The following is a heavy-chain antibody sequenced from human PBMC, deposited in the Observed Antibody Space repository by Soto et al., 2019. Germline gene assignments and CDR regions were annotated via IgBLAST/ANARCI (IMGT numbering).Heavy chain of an antibody. Sequence: PGGSLRLSCGASGFTFSNYYMSWIRQAPGKGLEWVSYISSTGRTIYYADSVKGRFTVSRDNAQNSLSLKLNSLRVEDTAVYYCARSYSPGWEFHYWGPGPQVTV. CDR3: ARSYSPGWEFHY. CDR1: GFTFSNYY. J-gene: IGHJ4*02. CDR2: ISSTGRTI. D-gene: IGHD6-19*01. V-gene: IGHV3-11*01.